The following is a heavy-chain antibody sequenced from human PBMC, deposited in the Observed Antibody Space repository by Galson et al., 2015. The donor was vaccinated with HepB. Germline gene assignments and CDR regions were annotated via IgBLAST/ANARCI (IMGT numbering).Heavy chain of an antibody. J-gene: IGHJ4*02. V-gene: IGHV3-30*14. CDR1: GISFDSYA. D-gene: IGHD3-10*01. CDR3: AYGSGSYFLDN. CDR2: ISYDGGTT. Sequence: SLRLSCATSGISFDSYAMHWVRQAPGKGLEWMAVISYDGGTTFHADSVKGRFTISRDNSGKTLYLQMNSLRSDDTAIYHCAYGSGSYFLDNWGQGTLVTVSS.